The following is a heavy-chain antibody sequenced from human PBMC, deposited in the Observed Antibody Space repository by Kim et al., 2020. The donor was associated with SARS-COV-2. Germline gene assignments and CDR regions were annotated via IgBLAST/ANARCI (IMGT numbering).Heavy chain of an antibody. CDR3: ATSITMVGYGMDV. V-gene: IGHV1-2*06. Sequence: ASVKVSCKASGYTFTGYYLHWMRQAPGQGLEWMGRIDPNSGGTNYPQKFQGRVTMTRDTSINTAYMELSRVRSDDTAVYYCATSITMVGYGMDVWGPGTTVTVSS. D-gene: IGHD3-10*01. CDR2: IDPNSGGT. J-gene: IGHJ6*02. CDR1: GYTFTGYY.